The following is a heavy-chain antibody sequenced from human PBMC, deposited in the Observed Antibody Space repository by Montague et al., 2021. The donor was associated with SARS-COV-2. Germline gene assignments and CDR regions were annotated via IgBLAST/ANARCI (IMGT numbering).Heavy chain of an antibody. CDR2: IYHSGST. V-gene: IGHV4-38-2*02. Sequence: SETLSLTCTVSGYSISSGYYWGWIRQPPGKGLEWIGSIYHSGSTYYNPSLKSRVTISVDTSKNQFSLKLSSVTAADTAVYYCAREVRYYYDSSGPGAFDIWGQGTMVTVSS. D-gene: IGHD3-22*01. CDR3: AREVRYYYDSSGPGAFDI. J-gene: IGHJ3*02. CDR1: GYSISSGYY.